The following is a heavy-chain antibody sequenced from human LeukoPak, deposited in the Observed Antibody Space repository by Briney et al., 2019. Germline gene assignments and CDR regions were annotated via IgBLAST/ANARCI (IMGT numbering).Heavy chain of an antibody. CDR3: ASSGSGSGGKYYYYGMDV. V-gene: IGHV4-59*08. CDR2: IYYSGST. Sequence: SETLSLTCTVSGGSIISYYWSWIRQPPGKGLEWIGYIYYSGSTNYNPSLKSRVTISVDTSKNQFSLKLSSVTAADTAVYYCASSGSGSGGKYYYYGMDVWGQGTTVTVSS. J-gene: IGHJ6*02. CDR1: GGSIISYY. D-gene: IGHD2-15*01.